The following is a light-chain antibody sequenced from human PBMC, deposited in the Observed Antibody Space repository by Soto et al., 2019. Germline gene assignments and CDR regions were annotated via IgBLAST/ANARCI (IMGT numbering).Light chain of an antibody. CDR3: SSYTSSSTYV. V-gene: IGLV2-14*01. Sequence: QAVVTQPASVSGSPGQSITISCTGTSSDVGGYKYVSWYQQHPGKAPKLMIYEVNNRPSGVSNRFSGSKSGNTASLTISGLQAEDEADYYCSSYTSSSTYVFGTGTKLTVL. J-gene: IGLJ1*01. CDR2: EVN. CDR1: SSDVGGYKY.